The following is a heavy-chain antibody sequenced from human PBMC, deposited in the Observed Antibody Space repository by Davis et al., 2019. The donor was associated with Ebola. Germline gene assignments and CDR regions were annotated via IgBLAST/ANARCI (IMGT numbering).Heavy chain of an antibody. CDR2: ISGNSKYI. J-gene: IGHJ4*02. D-gene: IGHD5-18*01. V-gene: IGHV3-21*01. CDR1: GFTFSSYN. CDR3: ARGAAGYSYGSPFDY. Sequence: GGSLRLSCAASGFTFSSYNINWVRQAPGKGLEWVSSISGNSKYIYYADSVKGLFTISRDNAKNSLYLQMNSLRAEDTAVYYCARGAAGYSYGSPFDYWGQGTLVTVSS.